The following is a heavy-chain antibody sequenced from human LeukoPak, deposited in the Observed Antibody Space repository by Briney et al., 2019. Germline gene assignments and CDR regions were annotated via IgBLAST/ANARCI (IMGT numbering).Heavy chain of an antibody. CDR2: IYYSGST. J-gene: IGHJ4*02. Sequence: SETLSLTCIVSGGSINSRSHYWGWIRQPPGKGLEWIGSIYYSGSTYYNPSLRSRVTISVDTSKNQFSLKLSSVTAADTAAYYCARLPYSSSWYSDYWGQGTLVTVSS. D-gene: IGHD6-13*01. CDR3: ARLPYSSSWYSDY. V-gene: IGHV4-39*01. CDR1: GGSINSRSHY.